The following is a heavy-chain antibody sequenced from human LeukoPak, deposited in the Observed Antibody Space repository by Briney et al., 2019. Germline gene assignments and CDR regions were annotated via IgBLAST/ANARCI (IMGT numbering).Heavy chain of an antibody. V-gene: IGHV1-2*02. D-gene: IGHD5-18*01. CDR3: ASNTAIRQYYFDY. CDR2: INPNSGGT. Sequence: ASVKVSCKASGYTFTGYYMHWVRQAPGQGLEWMGWINPNSGGTNYAQKFQGRVTMTRDTSVSTAYMELSRLRSDDTAVYYCASNTAIRQYYFDYWGQGTLVTVSS. J-gene: IGHJ4*02. CDR1: GYTFTGYY.